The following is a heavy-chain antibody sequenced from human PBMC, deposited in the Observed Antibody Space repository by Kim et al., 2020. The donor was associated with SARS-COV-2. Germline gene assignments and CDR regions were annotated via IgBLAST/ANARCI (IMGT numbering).Heavy chain of an antibody. CDR3: AKLMTTSSYSAMDV. CDR1: EFTFSTYA. CDR2: IPSSGGAT. J-gene: IGHJ6*02. D-gene: IGHD2-2*01. V-gene: IGHV3-23*01. Sequence: GGSLRLSCAASEFTFSTYAVSWVRQAPGKGLEWVSAIPSSGGATYYADSVRGRFTISRDNSMNTLSLQINSLRADDTAVYYCAKLMTTSSYSAMDVWGQGTTVTVSS.